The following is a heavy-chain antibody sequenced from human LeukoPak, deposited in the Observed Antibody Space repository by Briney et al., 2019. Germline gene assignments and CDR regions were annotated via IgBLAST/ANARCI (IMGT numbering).Heavy chain of an antibody. D-gene: IGHD1-26*01. J-gene: IGHJ5*02. CDR2: ISAYNGNT. CDR1: GYTFTTYG. CDR3: ARDPRRLVGATNGFDP. V-gene: IGHV1-18*01. Sequence: ASVKVSCKASGYTFTTYGINWVRQAPGQGLEWMGWISAYNGNTNYAQKLQGRVTMTTDTSTSTAYMELRSLRSDDTAVYYCARDPRRLVGATNGFDPWGQGTLVTVSS.